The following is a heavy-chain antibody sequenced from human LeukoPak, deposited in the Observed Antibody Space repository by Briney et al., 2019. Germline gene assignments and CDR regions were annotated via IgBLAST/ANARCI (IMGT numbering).Heavy chain of an antibody. CDR1: GGSFSGYY. V-gene: IGHV4-34*01. J-gene: IGHJ4*02. CDR2: INHSGST. CDR3: ASWDYYDSSGGFDY. D-gene: IGHD3-22*01. Sequence: SETLSLTCAVYGGSFSGYYWSWIRQPPGKGLEWIGEINHSGSTNYNPSLKSRVTISVDTSKNQFSLKLSSVTAADTAVYYCASWDYYDSSGGFDYWGQGTLVTVSS.